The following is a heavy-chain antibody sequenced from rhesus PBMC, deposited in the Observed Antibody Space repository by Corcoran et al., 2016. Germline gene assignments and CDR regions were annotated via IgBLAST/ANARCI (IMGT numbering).Heavy chain of an antibody. CDR2: IRMGGRT. J-gene: IGHJ6*01. D-gene: IGHD4-23*01. V-gene: IGHV4-160*01. CDR3: ARGDSHYSGLDS. Sequence: QVQLQQWGEGLVKPSETLSLTCAVYGGSISSNYWSWIRQPPGKGLEWIGRIRMGGRTNYNPSLKSRVTISIDTSKNQFSLKLSSVTAADTAVFYCARGDSHYSGLDSWGQGVVVTVSS. CDR1: GGSISSNY.